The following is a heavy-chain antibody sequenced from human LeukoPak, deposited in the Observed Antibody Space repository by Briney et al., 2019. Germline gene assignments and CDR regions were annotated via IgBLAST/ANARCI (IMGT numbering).Heavy chain of an antibody. V-gene: IGHV3-21*01. CDR3: ARDSQPDYYDSSGYRDAFDI. Sequence: GSLRLSCAASGFTFSSYSMNWVRQAPGKGLEWVSSISSSSSYIYYADSVKGRFTISRDNAKNSLYLQMNSLRAEDTAVYYCARDSQPDYYDSSGYRDAFDIWGQGTMVTVSS. CDR2: ISSSSSYI. CDR1: GFTFSSYS. J-gene: IGHJ3*02. D-gene: IGHD3-22*01.